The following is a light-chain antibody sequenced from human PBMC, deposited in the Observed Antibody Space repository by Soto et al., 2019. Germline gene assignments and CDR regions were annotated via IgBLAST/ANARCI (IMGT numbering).Light chain of an antibody. Sequence: DIQMTQSPSSLSASIGDRVTITCRASQNIGTSFNWFQQKPGKAPKLLIFAASNLQSGVPSRFSGGGSGADFTLTISSLQPEDFATYYCQLATNTLWTFGQGTKVEIK. CDR2: AAS. CDR1: QNIGTS. CDR3: QLATNTLWT. J-gene: IGKJ1*01. V-gene: IGKV1-39*01.